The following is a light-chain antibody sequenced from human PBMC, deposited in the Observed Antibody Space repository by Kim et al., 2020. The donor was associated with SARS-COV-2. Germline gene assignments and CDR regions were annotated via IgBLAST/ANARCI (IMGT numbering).Light chain of an antibody. CDR3: QQYSDWPPGDT. J-gene: IGKJ2*01. Sequence: EIVLTQSPGTLSLSPGETATLSCRASQSVSDNLAWYQQKPGQAPRLLIYAASTRATGVPARFSGSGSGTEFTLTITSLQSEDFAVYFCQQYSDWPPGDTFGQGTKLEI. CDR2: AAS. CDR1: QSVSDN. V-gene: IGKV3-15*01.